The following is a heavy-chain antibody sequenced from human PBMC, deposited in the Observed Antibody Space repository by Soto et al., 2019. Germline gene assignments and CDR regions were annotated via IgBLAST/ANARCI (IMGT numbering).Heavy chain of an antibody. CDR2: IYHSGST. CDR3: ARVIVVPAAIGYYYGMDV. V-gene: IGHV4-4*02. CDR1: GGSISSSNW. J-gene: IGHJ6*02. D-gene: IGHD2-2*01. Sequence: QVQLQESGPGLVKPSGTLSLTCAVSGGSISSSNWWSWVRQPPGKGLEWIGEIYHSGSTNYNPSLTSRVTISVDKSKNQFSLKLSSVTAADTAVYYCARVIVVPAAIGYYYGMDVWGQGTTVTVSS.